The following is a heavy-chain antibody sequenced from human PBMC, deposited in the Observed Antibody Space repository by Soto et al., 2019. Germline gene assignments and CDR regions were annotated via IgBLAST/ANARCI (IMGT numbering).Heavy chain of an antibody. Sequence: PSETLSLTCTVSGGPFSDDAYLWGWIRQPPGMGLEWMGHISYTNGAYYSPSLKSRVTMSVDTSKNQLSLELRSVTAADTAVYYCARLHCNSPNCVPLDLWGQGTLVTVSS. J-gene: IGHJ5*02. CDR2: ISYTNGA. CDR1: GGPFSDDAYL. D-gene: IGHD2-2*01. CDR3: ARLHCNSPNCVPLDL. V-gene: IGHV4-39*01.